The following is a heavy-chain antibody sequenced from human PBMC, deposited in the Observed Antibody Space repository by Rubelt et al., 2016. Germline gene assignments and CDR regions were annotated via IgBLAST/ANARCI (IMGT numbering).Heavy chain of an antibody. CDR2: IKDDGSET. Sequence: GGSLRLSCAASGFTFSDHCMSWVRQAPGKGLEWVANIKDDGSETYYVDSVKGRFTVSKDNAKNSLHLQMNSLRTEDTAVYYCARHGRRCFDLWGQGTLVTVSS. J-gene: IGHJ4*02. CDR3: ARHGRRCFDL. V-gene: IGHV3-7*03. CDR1: GFTFSDHC.